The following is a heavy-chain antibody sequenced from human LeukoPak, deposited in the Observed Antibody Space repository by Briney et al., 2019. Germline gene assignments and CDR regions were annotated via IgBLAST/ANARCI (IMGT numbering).Heavy chain of an antibody. J-gene: IGHJ5*02. CDR3: ATMTTVTNFWFDP. V-gene: IGHV4-39*07. Sequence: PSETLSLTCTVSGGSISSSSYYWGWIRQPPGKGLEWIGEINHSGSTNYNPSLKSRVTISVDTSKNQFSLKLSSVTAADTAVYYCATMTTVTNFWFDPWGQGTLVTVSS. D-gene: IGHD4-17*01. CDR2: INHSGST. CDR1: GGSISSSSYY.